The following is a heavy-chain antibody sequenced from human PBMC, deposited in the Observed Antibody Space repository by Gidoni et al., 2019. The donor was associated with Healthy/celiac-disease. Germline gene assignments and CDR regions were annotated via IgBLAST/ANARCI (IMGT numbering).Heavy chain of an antibody. J-gene: IGHJ5*02. V-gene: IGHV3-7*01. Sequence: EVQLVESGGGLVQPGGSLMLSFAASGFTFMSYWMSWVRQAPGKGLEWVANIKQDGSEKYYVDSVKGRFTISRDNAKNSLYLQMNSLRAEDTAVYYCARDTPWFGEFGFDPWGQGTLVTVSS. CDR2: IKQDGSEK. CDR3: ARDTPWFGEFGFDP. D-gene: IGHD3-10*01. CDR1: GFTFMSYW.